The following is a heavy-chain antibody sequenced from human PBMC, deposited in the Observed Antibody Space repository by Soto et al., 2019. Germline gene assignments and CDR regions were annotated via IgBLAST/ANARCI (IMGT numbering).Heavy chain of an antibody. J-gene: IGHJ4*01. CDR1: GYTFTTYG. CDR3: ARVVKAGDYGDYGRYYFDY. CDR2: ISAYSGNT. D-gene: IGHD4-17*01. V-gene: IGHV1-18*04. Sequence: QVQLVQSGAEVKQPGASVKVSCKASGYTFTTYGITWVRQAPGQGLEWMGWISAYSGNTNYAQKLQGRLTVTTDTSTTPAYMDLRSLRSDDTAVYYCARVVKAGDYGDYGRYYFDYWGHGTLVTVSS.